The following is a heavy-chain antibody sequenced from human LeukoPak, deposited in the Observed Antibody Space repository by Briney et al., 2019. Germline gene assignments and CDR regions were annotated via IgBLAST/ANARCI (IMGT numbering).Heavy chain of an antibody. J-gene: IGHJ4*02. CDR1: GYTFTGYY. D-gene: IGHD6-6*01. V-gene: IGHV1-2*06. CDR3: ATQRLAARTRFDY. Sequence: ASVKVSCKASGYTFTGYYMHWVRQAPGQGLEWMGRINPNSGGTNYAQKFQGRVTMTRDTSISTAYMELSRLRSEDTAVYYCATQRLAARTRFDYWGQGTLVTVSS. CDR2: INPNSGGT.